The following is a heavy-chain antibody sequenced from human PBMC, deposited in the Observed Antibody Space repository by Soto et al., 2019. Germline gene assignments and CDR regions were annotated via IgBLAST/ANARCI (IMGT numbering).Heavy chain of an antibody. Sequence: SETLSLTCTVSGGSISSGDYYWSWIRQPPGKGLEWIGYIYYSGSTYYNPSLKSRVTISVDTSKNQFSLKLSSVTAADTAVYYCARGIAAAGTGWFDPWGQGTLVTVSS. CDR3: ARGIAAAGTGWFDP. D-gene: IGHD6-13*01. CDR2: IYYSGST. V-gene: IGHV4-30-4*01. CDR1: GGSISSGDYY. J-gene: IGHJ5*02.